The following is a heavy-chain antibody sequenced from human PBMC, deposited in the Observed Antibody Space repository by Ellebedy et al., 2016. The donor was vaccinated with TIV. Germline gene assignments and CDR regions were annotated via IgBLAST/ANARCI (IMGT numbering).Heavy chain of an antibody. Sequence: AASVKVSCKVSGYTLTELSMHWVRQAPGKGLEWMGGFDPEDGETIYAQKFQGRVTMTEDTSTDTAYMELSSLRSEDTAVYYCASLPVAGSWWDSYGMDVWGQGTTVTVSS. D-gene: IGHD6-19*01. CDR2: FDPEDGET. CDR1: GYTLTELS. CDR3: ASLPVAGSWWDSYGMDV. V-gene: IGHV1-24*01. J-gene: IGHJ6*02.